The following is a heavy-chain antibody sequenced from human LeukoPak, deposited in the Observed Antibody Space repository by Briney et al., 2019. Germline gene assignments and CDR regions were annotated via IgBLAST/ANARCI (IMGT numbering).Heavy chain of an antibody. V-gene: IGHV3-48*04. CDR3: ARGVIDF. D-gene: IGHD2-8*01. J-gene: IGHJ4*02. CDR2: INNSSSTI. Sequence: AGGSLRLSCAASGFTFSSYSMNWVRQAPGKGLEWVAYINNSSSTIYYADSVKGRFTISRDNAKNSLYLQMNSLRAEDTAVYYCARGVIDFGGEGTLVTVPS. CDR1: GFTFSSYS.